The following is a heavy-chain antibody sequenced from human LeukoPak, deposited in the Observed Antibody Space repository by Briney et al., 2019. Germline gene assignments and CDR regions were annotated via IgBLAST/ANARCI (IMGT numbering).Heavy chain of an antibody. CDR3: ARRDYYYDSSGYYRSWIDY. J-gene: IGHJ4*02. Sequence: GGSLRLSCAASGFTFSSYEMNWVRQAPGKGLEWVSYISSSGGTIYYAASVKGRFTISRDNAKNSLYLQMNSLRAEDTAVYYCARRDYYYDSSGYYRSWIDYWGQGTLVTVSS. D-gene: IGHD3-22*01. CDR1: GFTFSSYE. CDR2: ISSSGGTI. V-gene: IGHV3-48*03.